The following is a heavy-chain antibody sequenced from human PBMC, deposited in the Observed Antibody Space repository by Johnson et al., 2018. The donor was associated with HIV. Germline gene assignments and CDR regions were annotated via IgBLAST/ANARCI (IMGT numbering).Heavy chain of an antibody. CDR2: ISYDGSNK. CDR1: GFTFSSYA. V-gene: IGHV3-30-3*01. D-gene: IGHD7-27*01. CDR3: GMSGVEDAAFDI. Sequence: QVQLVESGGGVVQPGRSLRLSCAASGFTFSSYAMHWVRQAPDKGLEWVAVISYDGSNKYYADSVKGRFTISRDNSKNTLYLQMNSLRAEDTAVFYCGMSGVEDAAFDIWGQGTMVTVSS. J-gene: IGHJ3*02.